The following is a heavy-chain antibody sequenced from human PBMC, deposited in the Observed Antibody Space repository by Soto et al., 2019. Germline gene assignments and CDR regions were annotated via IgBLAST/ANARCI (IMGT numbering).Heavy chain of an antibody. D-gene: IGHD6-13*01. CDR2: IYYSGST. J-gene: IGHJ5*02. V-gene: IGHV4-59*01. CDR1: GGSISSYY. CDR3: ARGIAAAGIIFPWWFDP. Sequence: PSETLSLTCTVSGGSISSYYWSWIRQPPGKGLEWIGYIYYSGSTNYNPSLKSRVTISVDTSKNQFSLKLSSVTAADTAVYYCARGIAAAGIIFPWWFDPWGQGTLVTV.